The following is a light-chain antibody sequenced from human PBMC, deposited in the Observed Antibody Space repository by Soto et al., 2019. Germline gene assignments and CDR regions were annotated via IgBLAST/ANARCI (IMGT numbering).Light chain of an antibody. Sequence: QSALTQPASVSGSPGQSITISCTMTGSDVRTYNLVSWYQQHPGKVPKLIIYEASKRPSGVSNRFSGSQPGNTASLTVSGLQAEDEADYYCCSYAGDKTYVFGSGTKVTVL. V-gene: IGLV2-23*01. J-gene: IGLJ1*01. CDR2: EAS. CDR3: CSYAGDKTYV. CDR1: GSDVRTYNL.